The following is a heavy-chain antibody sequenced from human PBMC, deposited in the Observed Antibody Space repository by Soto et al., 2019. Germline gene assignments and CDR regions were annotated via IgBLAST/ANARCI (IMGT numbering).Heavy chain of an antibody. CDR3: AKQTPVPATAIPRAPFDY. CDR1: GFTFSSYA. Sequence: PGGSLRLSCAASGFTFSSYAMSWVRQAPGKGLEWVSAISGSGGSTYYADSVKGRFTISRDNSKNTLYLQMNSLRAEDTAVYYCAKQTPVPATAIPRAPFDYWGQGALVTVSS. J-gene: IGHJ4*02. V-gene: IGHV3-23*01. D-gene: IGHD2-2*02. CDR2: ISGSGGST.